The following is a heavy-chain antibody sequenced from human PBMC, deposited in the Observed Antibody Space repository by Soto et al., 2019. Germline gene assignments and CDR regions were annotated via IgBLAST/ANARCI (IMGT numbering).Heavy chain of an antibody. CDR1: GFTFSGYG. Sequence: GGSLRLSCAASGFTFSGYGMHWVRQAPGKGLEWVAVISYDGSNKYYADSVKGRFTISRDNSKNTLYLQMNSLRAEDTAVYYCAKDDVLGXYYDSSGYRSPHDAFDIWGQGTMVTVSS. D-gene: IGHD3-22*01. CDR2: ISYDGSNK. J-gene: IGHJ3*02. V-gene: IGHV3-30*18. CDR3: AKDDVLGXYYDSSGYRSPHDAFDI.